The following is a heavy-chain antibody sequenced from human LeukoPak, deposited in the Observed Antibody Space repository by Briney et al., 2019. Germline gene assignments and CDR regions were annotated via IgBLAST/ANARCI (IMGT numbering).Heavy chain of an antibody. J-gene: IGHJ4*02. CDR1: GFTFDDYG. Sequence: PGGSLRLSCAASGFTFDDYGMSCVRQAPGKGLEWVGRIRCKIDGETTYYAAPAKGRIPISRDDTRSSLYLQLSSLNPIDTPIYYCVTPLMKTSNYWGQGNLVTVTS. V-gene: IGHV3-15*06. CDR2: IRCKIDGETT. D-gene: IGHD2-8*01. CDR3: VTPLMKTSNY.